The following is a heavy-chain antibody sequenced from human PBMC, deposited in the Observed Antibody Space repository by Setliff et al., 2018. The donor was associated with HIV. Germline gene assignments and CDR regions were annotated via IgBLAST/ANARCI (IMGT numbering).Heavy chain of an antibody. CDR1: GDSISSSYY. V-gene: IGHV4-59*01. CDR3: ARAREGWKPFAFDY. D-gene: IGHD1-1*01. CDR2: IYTSGST. J-gene: IGHJ4*02. Sequence: SETLSLTCTVSGDSISSSYYWTWIRQPPGKGLEWIGYIYTSGSTNYNPSLRNRVTISVDTSKNQFSLRLSSVTAADTAVYYCARAREGWKPFAFDYWGQGTLVTVS.